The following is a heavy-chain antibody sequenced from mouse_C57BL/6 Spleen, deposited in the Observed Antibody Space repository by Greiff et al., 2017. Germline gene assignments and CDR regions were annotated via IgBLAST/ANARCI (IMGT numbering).Heavy chain of an antibody. D-gene: IGHD2-1*01. CDR2: IYPRDGST. V-gene: IGHV1-85*01. CDR1: GYTFTSYD. J-gene: IGHJ4*01. CDR3: ARKEIYISMDY. Sequence: VHLVESGPELVKPGASVKLSCKASGYTFTSYDINWVKQRPGQGLEWIGWIYPRDGSTKYNEKFKGKATLTVDTSSSTAYMQLHSLTSEDSAVYYCARKEIYISMDYWGQGTSVTVSS.